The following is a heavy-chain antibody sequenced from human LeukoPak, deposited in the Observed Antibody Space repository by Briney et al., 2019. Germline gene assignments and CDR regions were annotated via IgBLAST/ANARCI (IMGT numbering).Heavy chain of an antibody. CDR3: ARGAACGGDCYCLGY. CDR2: INPNRGGT. Sequence: ASVKVSCTASGYTFTDYYMHWVRHAPGQGLEWVGWINPNRGGTANSQKVSGRVPMTRDTYISTAYMEVSRLRSDDTAVYYCARGAACGGDCYCLGYWGQGTLVTVSS. D-gene: IGHD2-21*02. V-gene: IGHV1-2*02. CDR1: GYTFTDYY. J-gene: IGHJ4*02.